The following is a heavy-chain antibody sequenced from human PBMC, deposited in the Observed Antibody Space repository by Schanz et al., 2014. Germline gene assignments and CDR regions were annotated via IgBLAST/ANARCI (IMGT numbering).Heavy chain of an antibody. J-gene: IGHJ4*02. CDR1: GYSFTDYA. V-gene: IGHV1-46*03. CDR2: INPSSGTT. D-gene: IGHD2-2*01. CDR3: ARGGFFDSTSFDS. Sequence: QGQLVQSGAEVKRPGASVRVSCKASGYSFTDYAIHWVRQAPGQGLEWMGKINPSSGTTRIAQNFQGRLTVTRDTSTSTVNMELSSLRSEDTAVYYCARGGFFDSTSFDSWGQGTPITVSS.